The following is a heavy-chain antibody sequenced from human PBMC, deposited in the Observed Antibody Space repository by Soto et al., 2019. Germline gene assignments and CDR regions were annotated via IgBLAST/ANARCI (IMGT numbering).Heavy chain of an antibody. D-gene: IGHD3-3*01. J-gene: IGHJ6*02. V-gene: IGHV3-11*06. Sequence: QVQLVQSGGGLVEPGGSLRLSCAASGFKFSDYHMTWIRQAQGKGLEWISYISSSGTYTTYTDSVKGRFTVSRDNAKSSLYLQMNSLRGEDTAVYYCACVDTTIFGAQFHHNLVDVWGQGNTVTVAS. CDR1: GFKFSDYH. CDR2: ISSSGTYT. CDR3: ACVDTTIFGAQFHHNLVDV.